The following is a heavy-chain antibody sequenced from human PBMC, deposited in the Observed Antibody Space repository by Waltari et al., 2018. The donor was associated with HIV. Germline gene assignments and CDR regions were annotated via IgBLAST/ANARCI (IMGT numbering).Heavy chain of an antibody. CDR2: IYNSGST. V-gene: IGHV4-59*02. Sequence: QVQLQESGPGLVKPSETLSLTCTVPGGSVRSYYWNWFRQPPGKGLEWIAYIYNSGSTNYNPSLKSRVTISVDTSKNQFSLELSSVTAADTAVYYCARGRHSSGYSLWYFDLWGRGTLVTVSS. J-gene: IGHJ2*01. CDR1: GGSVRSYY. D-gene: IGHD3-22*01. CDR3: ARGRHSSGYSLWYFDL.